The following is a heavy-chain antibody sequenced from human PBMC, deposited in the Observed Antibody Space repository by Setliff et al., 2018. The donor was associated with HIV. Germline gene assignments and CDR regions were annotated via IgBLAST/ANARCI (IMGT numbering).Heavy chain of an antibody. Sequence: NPSETLSLTCTVSGGSISSHYWSWIRQPPGKGLEWLGYMSFSANSNYNPSLKNRITISIDTSKDQFSLRLKSVTAADAAIYYCARGAGAFGAKLDSWGQGSLVTVSS. V-gene: IGHV4-59*11. CDR1: GGSISSHY. J-gene: IGHJ4*02. D-gene: IGHD3-10*01. CDR2: MSFSANS. CDR3: ARGAGAFGAKLDS.